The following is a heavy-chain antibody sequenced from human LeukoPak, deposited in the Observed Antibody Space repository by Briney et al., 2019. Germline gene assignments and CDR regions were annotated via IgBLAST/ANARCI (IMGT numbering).Heavy chain of an antibody. D-gene: IGHD3-22*01. CDR1: GFTFSSYA. J-gene: IGHJ4*02. Sequence: GGSLRLSCAVSGFTFSSYAMSWVRQAPGKGLEWVSAISGSGGSTYYADSVKGRFTISRDNSKNTLYLQMNSLRAEDTAVYYCAKGIAYYYDSSGHHWGQGTLVTVSS. V-gene: IGHV3-23*01. CDR2: ISGSGGST. CDR3: AKGIAYYYDSSGHH.